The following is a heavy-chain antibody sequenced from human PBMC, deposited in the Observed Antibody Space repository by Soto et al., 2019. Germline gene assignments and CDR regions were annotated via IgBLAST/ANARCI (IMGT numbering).Heavy chain of an antibody. CDR1: GYSFTSYS. J-gene: IGHJ4*02. CDR2: ISVYNGNT. V-gene: IGHV1-18*04. D-gene: IGHD5-12*01. Sequence: QVQLVQSGAEVKKPGASVKVSCKASGYSFTSYSISCVRQAPGQGLEWMGWISVYNGNTNYAQKLQGRVTMTTDASTSTAYMELRSLRSDDTAVYYCARSGFGGYADLYWGQGTLVTVSS. CDR3: ARSGFGGYADLY.